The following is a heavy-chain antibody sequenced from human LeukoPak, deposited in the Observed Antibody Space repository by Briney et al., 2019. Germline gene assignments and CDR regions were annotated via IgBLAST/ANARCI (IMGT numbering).Heavy chain of an antibody. CDR1: GGTFSSYA. CDR3: ARGNKYYYDSSGSYFDY. CDR2: IIPIFGTA. Sequence: ASVKVSCKASGGTFSSYAISWVRQAPGQGLEWMGGIIPIFGTANYAQKFQGRVTITADKSTSTAYMELSSLRSEDTAVYYCARGNKYYYDSSGSYFDYWGQGTLVTVSS. J-gene: IGHJ4*02. V-gene: IGHV1-69*06. D-gene: IGHD3-22*01.